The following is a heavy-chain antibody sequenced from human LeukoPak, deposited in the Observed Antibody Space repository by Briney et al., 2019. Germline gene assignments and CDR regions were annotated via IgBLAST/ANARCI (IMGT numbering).Heavy chain of an antibody. CDR2: INHSGST. V-gene: IGHV4-34*01. CDR3: ARGLYDYVWGSYRSYYFDY. D-gene: IGHD3-16*02. J-gene: IGHJ4*02. Sequence: SETLSLTCAVYGGSFSGYYWSWIRQPPGKGLEWIGEINHSGSTNYNPSLKSRVTISVDTSKNQFSLKLSSVTAADTAVYYCARGLYDYVWGSYRSYYFDYWGQGTLVTVSS. CDR1: GGSFSGYY.